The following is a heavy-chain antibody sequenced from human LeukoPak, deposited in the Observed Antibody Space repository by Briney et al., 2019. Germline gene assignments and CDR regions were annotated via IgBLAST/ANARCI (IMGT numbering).Heavy chain of an antibody. J-gene: IGHJ4*02. CDR1: GFTVSSND. CDR2: IYSGGRT. CDR3: AIYGSSGYYNY. D-gene: IGHD3-22*01. Sequence: PGGSLRLSCAASGFTVSSNDMSWVRQAPGKGLEWVSVIYSGGRTLYADSVKGRFTISRDNSKNTLYLQMNSLRAEDTAVYYCAIYGSSGYYNYWGQGTLVTVSS. V-gene: IGHV3-53*01.